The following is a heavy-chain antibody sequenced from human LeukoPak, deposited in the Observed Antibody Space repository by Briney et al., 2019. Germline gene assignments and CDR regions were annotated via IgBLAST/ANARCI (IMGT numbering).Heavy chain of an antibody. CDR1: GGSISSSSYY. V-gene: IGHV4-39*01. Sequence: PSETLSLTCTVSGGSISSSSYYWGWIRQPPGKGLEWIGSIYYSGSTHYNPSLKSRVTISVDTSKNQFSLKLSSVTAADTAVYYCARQVAATSVPDYWGQGTLVTVSS. CDR3: ARQVAATSVPDY. CDR2: IYYSGST. D-gene: IGHD2-15*01. J-gene: IGHJ4*02.